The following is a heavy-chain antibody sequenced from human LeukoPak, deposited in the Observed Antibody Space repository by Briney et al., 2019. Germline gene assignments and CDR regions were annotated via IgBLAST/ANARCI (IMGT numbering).Heavy chain of an antibody. CDR2: IIPAFGIP. D-gene: IGHD1-26*01. J-gene: IGHJ4*02. V-gene: IGHV1-69*02. CDR1: GGTLNSYT. Sequence: SVKVPCKASGGTLNSYTINWVRQAPGEGLEWMGTIIPAFGIPNYAQRFKDRVTITADKSTSKAYMELSSLRSEDTAVYYCARVEVGATTRSYWGQGTLVTVSS. CDR3: ARVEVGATTRSY.